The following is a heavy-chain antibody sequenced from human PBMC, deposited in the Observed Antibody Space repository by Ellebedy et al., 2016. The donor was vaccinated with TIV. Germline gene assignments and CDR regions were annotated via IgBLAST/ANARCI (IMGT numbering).Heavy chain of an antibody. CDR3: ASGGGYLDY. Sequence: GSLRLSXSVSGDSIGSSSPYWDWIRQPPGGGLEWIGNISFSGYTHYNPSLKSRVKMSVDMSKNQLSLRLSPVTAADTAVYYCASGGGYLDYWGQGALVTVSS. CDR1: GDSIGSSSPY. J-gene: IGHJ4*02. CDR2: ISFSGYT. V-gene: IGHV4-39*07. D-gene: IGHD3-16*01.